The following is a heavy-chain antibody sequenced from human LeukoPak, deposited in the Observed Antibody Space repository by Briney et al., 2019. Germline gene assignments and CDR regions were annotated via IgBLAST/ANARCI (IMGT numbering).Heavy chain of an antibody. D-gene: IGHD5-12*01. CDR1: GYTFTSYD. J-gene: IGHJ6*02. Sequence: GASVKVSCEASGYTFTSYDINWVRQATGQGLEWVGWTNPNSGNTGYAQKFQGRVTMTRNTSISTAYMELSGLRSEDTAVYYCARGHSGYDYAVYYYYGMDVWGQGTTVTVSS. V-gene: IGHV1-8*01. CDR2: TNPNSGNT. CDR3: ARGHSGYDYAVYYYYGMDV.